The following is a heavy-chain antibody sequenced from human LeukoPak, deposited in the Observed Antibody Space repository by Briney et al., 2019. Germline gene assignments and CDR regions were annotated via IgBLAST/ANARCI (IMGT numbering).Heavy chain of an antibody. CDR2: ISHSGSAK. J-gene: IGHJ3*02. CDR1: GFTFNSYE. V-gene: IGHV3-48*03. Sequence: GGSLRLSCAASGFTFNSYEMNWVRQTPGKGLEWVSYISHSGSAKYYADSVKGRFTISRDNPKNSLYLQMNSLRVEDTAIYYCARQRPDDAFDIWGRGTMVTVSS. D-gene: IGHD1-14*01. CDR3: ARQRPDDAFDI.